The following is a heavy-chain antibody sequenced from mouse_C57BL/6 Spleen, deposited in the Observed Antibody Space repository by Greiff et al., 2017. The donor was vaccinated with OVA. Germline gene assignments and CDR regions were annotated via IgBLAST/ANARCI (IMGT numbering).Heavy chain of an antibody. Sequence: QVQLKESGPGLVQPSQSLSITCTVSGFSLTSYGVHWVRQSPGKGLEWLGVIWSGGSTDYNAAFISRLSISKDNSKSQVFFKMNSLQADDTAIYYCARTGLLPHAMDYWGQGTSVTVSS. CDR1: GFSLTSYG. V-gene: IGHV2-2*01. D-gene: IGHD1-1*01. CDR3: ARTGLLPHAMDY. CDR2: IWSGGST. J-gene: IGHJ4*01.